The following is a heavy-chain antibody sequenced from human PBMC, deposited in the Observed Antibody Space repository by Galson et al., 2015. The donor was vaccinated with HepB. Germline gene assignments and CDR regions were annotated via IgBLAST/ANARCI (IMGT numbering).Heavy chain of an antibody. CDR1: GFSLSTSGVG. J-gene: IGHJ5*02. CDR3: AHSLYYYGSGSYYKGRGWFDP. D-gene: IGHD3-10*01. CDR2: IYWDDDK. V-gene: IGHV2-5*02. Sequence: PALVKPTQTLTLTCPFSGFSLSTSGVGVGWIRQPPGKALEWLALIYWDDDKRYSPSLKSRLTITKDTSKNQVVLTMTNMDPVDTATYYCAHSLYYYGSGSYYKGRGWFDPWGQGTLVTVSS.